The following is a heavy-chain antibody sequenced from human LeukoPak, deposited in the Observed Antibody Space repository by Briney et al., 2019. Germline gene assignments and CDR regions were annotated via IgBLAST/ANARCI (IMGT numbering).Heavy chain of an antibody. Sequence: GGSLRLSCAASGFTFSSYAMSWVRQAPGKGLEWVSAISGSGGSTYYADSVKGRFTISRDNSKNTLYLQMNSLRAEDTAVYYCAKDQSRYDSSGYNYWGQGTLVTVSS. CDR3: AKDQSRYDSSGYNY. CDR2: ISGSGGST. D-gene: IGHD3-22*01. CDR1: GFTFSSYA. J-gene: IGHJ4*02. V-gene: IGHV3-23*01.